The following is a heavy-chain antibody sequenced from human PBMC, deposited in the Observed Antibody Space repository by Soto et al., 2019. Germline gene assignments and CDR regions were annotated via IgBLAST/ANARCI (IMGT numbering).Heavy chain of an antibody. D-gene: IGHD6-13*01. Sequence: PGGSLRLSCAASGFTFSSYAMHWVRQAPGKGLEWVAVIWYDGSNKCYADSVKGRFTLSRDNSKNTLYLQMNSLRAEDTAVYYCARDRSSSWAAFDYWGQGTLVTVSS. CDR3: ARDRSSSWAAFDY. CDR2: IWYDGSNK. CDR1: GFTFSSYA. J-gene: IGHJ4*02. V-gene: IGHV3-33*01.